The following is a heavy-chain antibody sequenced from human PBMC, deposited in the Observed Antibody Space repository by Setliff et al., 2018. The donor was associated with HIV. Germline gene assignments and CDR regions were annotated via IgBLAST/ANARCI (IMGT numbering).Heavy chain of an antibody. CDR1: RRTFSEDA. CDR3: AKAVRGYGSTYYNYYYMDV. Sequence: SVKVSCKTSRRTFSEDAINWVRQAPGEGLEWVGGIIHILGTADYAEKFQGRVTITADEPRSTVYLEVSNLRSEDTAVHYCAKAVRGYGSTYYNYYYMDVWGKGTTVTVSS. CDR2: IIHILGTA. J-gene: IGHJ6*03. V-gene: IGHV1-69*13. D-gene: IGHD3-10*01.